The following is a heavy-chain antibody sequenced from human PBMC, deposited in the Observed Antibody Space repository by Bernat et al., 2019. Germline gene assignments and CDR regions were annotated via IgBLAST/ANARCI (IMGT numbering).Heavy chain of an antibody. D-gene: IGHD3-22*01. Sequence: QVQLVESGGGVVQPGRSLRLSCAASGFTFSSYGMHWVRQAPGKGLEWVAVIWYDGSNKDYADSVKGRFTISRDNSKNTLYLQMNSLRAEDTAVYYCARGGYYDSSPWRYYYYYGMDVWGQGTTVTVSS. V-gene: IGHV3-33*01. CDR1: GFTFSSYG. J-gene: IGHJ6*02. CDR2: IWYDGSNK. CDR3: ARGGYYDSSPWRYYYYYGMDV.